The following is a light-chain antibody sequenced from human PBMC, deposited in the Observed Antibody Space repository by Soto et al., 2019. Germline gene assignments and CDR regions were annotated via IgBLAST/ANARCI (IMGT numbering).Light chain of an antibody. CDR2: KAS. Sequence: DIQMTQSPSTLSASVGDRVTITCRASQSISSRLAWYQQKPGKAPKLLIYKASSLESGVPSRFSGSGSGTEFTLTISSLRPDDFATYYCQQYNSYPWTFGQGTKVEIK. J-gene: IGKJ1*01. V-gene: IGKV1-5*03. CDR1: QSISSR. CDR3: QQYNSYPWT.